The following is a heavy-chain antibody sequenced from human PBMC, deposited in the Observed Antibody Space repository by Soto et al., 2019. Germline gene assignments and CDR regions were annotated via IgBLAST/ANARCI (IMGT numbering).Heavy chain of an antibody. CDR3: ARGGGYDY. D-gene: IGHD3-22*01. J-gene: IGHJ4*02. CDR2: IYSSGST. Sequence: PSETLSLTCIASGVSISSGDDYWSWIRQPPGKGLEWIGYIYSSGSTYCNPSLRSRATISADTSKNQFSLELTSVTAADTAIYYCARGGGYDYWGQGALVTVSS. CDR1: GVSISSGDDY. V-gene: IGHV4-30-4*01.